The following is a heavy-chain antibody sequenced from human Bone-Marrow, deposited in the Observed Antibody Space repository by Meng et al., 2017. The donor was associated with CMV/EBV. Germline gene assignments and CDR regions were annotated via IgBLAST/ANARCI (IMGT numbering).Heavy chain of an antibody. CDR3: ARATLRDLYGMDV. J-gene: IGHJ6*02. CDR1: GFSFSSYI. CDR2: ITPSGSHI. V-gene: IGHV3-21*01. Sequence: GGSLRLSCVASGFSFSSYIMCWVRQAPGKGLEWVSSITPSGSHIYYIDSVEGRFTISRDNAKNSLYLQMESLRAEDTALYYCARATLRDLYGMDVWGQGTTVTVSS.